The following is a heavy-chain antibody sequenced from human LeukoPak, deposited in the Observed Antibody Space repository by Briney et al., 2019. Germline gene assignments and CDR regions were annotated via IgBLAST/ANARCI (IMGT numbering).Heavy chain of an antibody. J-gene: IGHJ4*02. CDR3: AKPLNDFWSGYYY. Sequence: PGGSLRLSCAASGFTLSNYAVSWVRQAPGKGLEWVSDISGSGGNTFYADSVKGRFTISRDDSKNTLYLQMNNLRAEDTAVYFCAKPLNDFWSGYYYWGQGTLVTVSS. CDR1: GFTLSNYA. CDR2: ISGSGGNT. V-gene: IGHV3-23*01. D-gene: IGHD3-3*01.